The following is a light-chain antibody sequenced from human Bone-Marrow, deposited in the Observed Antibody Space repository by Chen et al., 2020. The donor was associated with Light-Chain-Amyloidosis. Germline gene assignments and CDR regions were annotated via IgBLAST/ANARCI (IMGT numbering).Light chain of an antibody. J-gene: IGLJ2*01. CDR3: QSADSSGTYEVI. CDR1: DLPTKY. CDR2: RDT. V-gene: IGLV3-25*03. Sequence: SYELTPPPSVSVSPCQTASITCSGDDLPTKYAYWYQQKPGQAPVLVIHRDTERPSGISERFSGSSSGTTATLTISGVQAEDEADYHCQSADSSGTYEVIFGGGTKLTVL.